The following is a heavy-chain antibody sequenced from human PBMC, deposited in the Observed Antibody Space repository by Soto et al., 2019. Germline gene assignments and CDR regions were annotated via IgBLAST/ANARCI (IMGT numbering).Heavy chain of an antibody. CDR3: SRFGAYGSH. D-gene: IGHD3-10*01. J-gene: IGHJ4*02. Sequence: QVQLVQSGPEVQKPGASVRVSCKTSGYTFTSYGISWVRQAPGQGLEWMGRVSPNNGDTYYAQKFQGRVTMTTDTSTSTVYIDLTSLTSDDTAIYSCSRFGAYGSHWGQGTLVTVSS. CDR2: VSPNNGDT. V-gene: IGHV1-18*04. CDR1: GYTFTSYG.